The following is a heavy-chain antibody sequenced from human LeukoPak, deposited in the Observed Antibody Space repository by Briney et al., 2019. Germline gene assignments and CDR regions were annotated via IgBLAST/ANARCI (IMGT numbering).Heavy chain of an antibody. CDR1: GFTFSSYA. V-gene: IGHV3-23*01. CDR3: GKDRTPPYYDFWSGYSTFDY. D-gene: IGHD3-3*01. J-gene: IGHJ4*02. CDR2: ISGSGGST. Sequence: GGSLRLSCAASGFTFSSYAMSWVRQAPGKGLEWVSAISGSGGSTYYADSVKGRFTISRDNSKNTLYLQMNSLRAEDTAVYYCGKDRTPPYYDFWSGYSTFDYWGQGTLVTVSS.